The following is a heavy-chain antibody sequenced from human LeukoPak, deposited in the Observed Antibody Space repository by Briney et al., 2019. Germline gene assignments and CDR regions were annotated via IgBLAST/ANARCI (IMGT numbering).Heavy chain of an antibody. CDR2: INPNSVGT. J-gene: IGHJ4*02. D-gene: IGHD3-3*01. Sequence: ASVKVSCKASGYTFTGYYMHWVRQAPGQGLEWMGWINPNSVGTNYAQKFQGRVTMTRATSISTAYMALSRLRSDDTAVYYCARDLSYYDFWSGYLRDYWGQGTLVTVSS. CDR1: GYTFTGYY. V-gene: IGHV1-2*02. CDR3: ARDLSYYDFWSGYLRDY.